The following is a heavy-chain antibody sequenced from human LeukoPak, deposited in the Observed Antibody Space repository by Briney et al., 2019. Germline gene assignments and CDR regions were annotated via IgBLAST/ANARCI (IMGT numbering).Heavy chain of an antibody. CDR2: LYSGGT. Sequence: GGSLRLSCAASGFTASSNDMSWVRQAPGKGLECVSVLYSGGTDSVKGRFTISRDNSKNTLYLQMNSLRAEDTAVYYCARLPWGSSSWSFDYWGQGTLVTVSS. J-gene: IGHJ4*02. CDR1: GFTASSND. V-gene: IGHV3-53*05. D-gene: IGHD6-13*01. CDR3: ARLPWGSSSWSFDY.